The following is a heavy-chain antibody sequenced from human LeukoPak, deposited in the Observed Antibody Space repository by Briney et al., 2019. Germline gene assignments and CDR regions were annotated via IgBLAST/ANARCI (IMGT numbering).Heavy chain of an antibody. CDR1: GYTFSMYN. CDR2: IIPIFGTA. D-gene: IGHD4-23*01. Sequence: SVNVSCKASGYTFSMYNMHWVRQAPGQGLEWMGGIIPIFGTANYAQKFQGRVTITTDESTSAAYMELSSLRSEDTAVYYCARVVDYGGNSHFDYWGQGTLVTVSS. J-gene: IGHJ4*02. CDR3: ARVVDYGGNSHFDY. V-gene: IGHV1-69*05.